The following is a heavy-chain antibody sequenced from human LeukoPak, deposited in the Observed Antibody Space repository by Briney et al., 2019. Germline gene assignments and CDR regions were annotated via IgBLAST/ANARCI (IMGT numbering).Heavy chain of an antibody. CDR3: ARQDTAITAFDS. J-gene: IGHJ4*02. V-gene: IGHV4-4*07. CDR1: GGSIAGFS. D-gene: IGHD5-18*01. Sequence: SETLSLTCTVSGGSIAGFSWTWIRQPAGKGLEWIGHFSSSGNTNYHPSLKCRVIMSVDTSKNHFSLNLTSVTAADTALYYCARQDTAITAFDSWGQGTLVTVSS. CDR2: FSSSGNT.